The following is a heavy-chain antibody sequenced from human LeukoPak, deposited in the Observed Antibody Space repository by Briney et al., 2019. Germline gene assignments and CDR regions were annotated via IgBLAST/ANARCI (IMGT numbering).Heavy chain of an antibody. J-gene: IGHJ5*02. CDR2: IYYSGST. CDR3: ASSKGVTMVRGVINWFDP. CDR1: GGSISSYY. Sequence: SETLSLTCTVSGGSISSYYWSWVRQPPGKGLEWIGYIYYSGSTNYNPSLKSRVTTSVDTSKNQFSLKLSSVTAADTAVYYCASSKGVTMVRGVINWFDPWGQGTLVTVSS. D-gene: IGHD3-10*01. V-gene: IGHV4-59*01.